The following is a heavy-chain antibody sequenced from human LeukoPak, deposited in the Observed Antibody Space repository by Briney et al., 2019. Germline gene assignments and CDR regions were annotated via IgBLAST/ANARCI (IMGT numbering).Heavy chain of an antibody. CDR1: GFTFSSYS. CDR3: ARDEYYGSGSYYAPARDGMDV. D-gene: IGHD3-10*01. J-gene: IGHJ6*02. CDR2: ISSSSSYI. V-gene: IGHV3-21*01. Sequence: GGSLRLSCAASGFTFSSYSMSWVRQAPGKGLEWVSSISSSSSYIYYADSVKGRSTISRDNAKNSLYLQMNSLRAEDTAVYYCARDEYYGSGSYYAPARDGMDVWGQGTTVTVSS.